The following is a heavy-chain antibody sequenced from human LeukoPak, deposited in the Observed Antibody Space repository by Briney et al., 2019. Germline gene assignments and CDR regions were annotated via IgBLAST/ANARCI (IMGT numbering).Heavy chain of an antibody. CDR1: GGSISSGGYS. J-gene: IGHJ4*02. CDR3: AREGHDYEHGY. D-gene: IGHD3-22*01. Sequence: SETLSLTCAVSGGSISSGGYSWSWLRQPPGKGLEWIGYIYHSGSTYYNPSLKSRVTISVDRSKNQFSLRLSSVTAAAPAVYSCAREGHDYEHGYWGQGTLVTVSS. CDR2: IYHSGST. V-gene: IGHV4-30-2*01.